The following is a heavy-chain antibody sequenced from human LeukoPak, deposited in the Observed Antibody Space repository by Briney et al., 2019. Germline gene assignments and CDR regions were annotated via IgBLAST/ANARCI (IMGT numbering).Heavy chain of an antibody. D-gene: IGHD2-8*01. J-gene: IGHJ2*01. CDR1: GYTFTGYY. V-gene: IGHV1-2*02. CDR2: INPNSGGT. CDR3: ARVLVNDFGL. Sequence: ASVKVSCKASGYTFTGYYMHWVRQAPGQGLEWMGWINPNSGGTNYAQKFQGRVTMTRDTSTSTVYMELSSLRSEDTAVYYCARVLVNDFGLWGRGTLVTVSS.